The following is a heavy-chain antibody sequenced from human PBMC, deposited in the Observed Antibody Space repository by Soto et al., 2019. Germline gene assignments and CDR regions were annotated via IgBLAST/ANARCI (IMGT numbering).Heavy chain of an antibody. Sequence: QVQLVQSGAEVKKPGSSVKVSCKASGGTFSSYTISWVRQAPGQGLEWMGRIIPILGIANYAQKFQGRVTITTDKDTSTAYTELSSLRSEATAVYYCAKTRVVLYGMDVWGQGTTVTVSS. CDR1: GGTFSSYT. CDR2: IIPILGIA. V-gene: IGHV1-69*02. D-gene: IGHD2-15*01. J-gene: IGHJ6*02. CDR3: AKTRVVLYGMDV.